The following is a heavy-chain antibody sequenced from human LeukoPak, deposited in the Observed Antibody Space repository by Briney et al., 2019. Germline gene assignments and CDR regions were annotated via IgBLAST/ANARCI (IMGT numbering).Heavy chain of an antibody. CDR2: MNPNSGNT. CDR3: ARDRDRYYYDSTNAFDI. Sequence: ASVKVSCKASGYTFTSYDINWVRQATGQGLEWMGWMNPNSGNTGFAQKFQGRVSITRNTSISTAYMELSSLRSEDTAVYYCARDRDRYYYDSTNAFDIWGQGTMVTVSS. D-gene: IGHD3-22*01. J-gene: IGHJ3*02. CDR1: GYTFTSYD. V-gene: IGHV1-8*03.